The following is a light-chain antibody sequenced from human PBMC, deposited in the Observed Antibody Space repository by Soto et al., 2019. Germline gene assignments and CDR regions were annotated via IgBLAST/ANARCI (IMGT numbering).Light chain of an antibody. CDR3: QQSYSTPPT. V-gene: IGKV1-39*01. CDR1: QSMSSY. CDR2: AAS. J-gene: IGKJ1*01. Sequence: DIQMTQSPSSLSASVGDRVTITCRASQSMSSYLNWYQQKPGKAPKLLIYAASSLQSGVPSRFSGSGSGTDFTLTISSLQPEDFATYYCQQSYSTPPTYGQGTQVESK.